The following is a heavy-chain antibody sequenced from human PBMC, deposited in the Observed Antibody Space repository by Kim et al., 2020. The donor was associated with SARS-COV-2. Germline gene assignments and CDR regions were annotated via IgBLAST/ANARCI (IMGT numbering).Heavy chain of an antibody. J-gene: IGHJ4*02. V-gene: IGHV3-64*01. CDR3: VREGGDSFGPDY. CDR2: ISKNGGTT. D-gene: IGHD5-18*01. Sequence: GGSLRLSCAASGFSFSTYNMHWVRQAPGRGLEYISLISKNGGTTYYVNSVKGRFSISRDNSKNTLYLQMGNLRDEDMALYYCVREGGDSFGPDYWGQGTL. CDR1: GFSFSTYN.